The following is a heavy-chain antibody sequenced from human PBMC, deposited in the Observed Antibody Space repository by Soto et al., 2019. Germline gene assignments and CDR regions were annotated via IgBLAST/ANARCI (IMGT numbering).Heavy chain of an antibody. CDR1: GGSISSGDYY. V-gene: IGHV4-30-4*01. J-gene: IGHJ5*02. D-gene: IGHD2-15*01. CDR2: IYYSGST. CDR3: ASNLRYSSPGSPPTRLDP. Sequence: QVQLQESGPGLVKPSQTLSLTCTVSGGSISSGDYYWSWIRHPRGKGLEWLGYIYYSGSTYYNPTLNRRFTISVDTTKNQLSLKLRSVTARDRAEYYGASNLRYSSPGSPPTRLDPWGQGTLVTVSP.